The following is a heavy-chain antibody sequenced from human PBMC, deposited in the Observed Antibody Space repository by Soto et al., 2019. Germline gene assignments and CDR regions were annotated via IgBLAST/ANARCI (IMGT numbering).Heavy chain of an antibody. CDR3: VRSGNARWLRHSGFDT. D-gene: IGHD5-12*01. V-gene: IGHV3-21*01. J-gene: IGHJ5*02. CDR2: ITTSSAYI. CDR1: GFTFNTYA. Sequence: EVQLVESGGGLVKPGGSLRLSCAASGFTFNTYAMNWVRQAPGKGLEWVSSITTSSAYIYYADSRKGRITISRDNAKNSLLLQMNSLRAEDTAVYYCVRSGNARWLRHSGFDTWGQGTLVTVSS.